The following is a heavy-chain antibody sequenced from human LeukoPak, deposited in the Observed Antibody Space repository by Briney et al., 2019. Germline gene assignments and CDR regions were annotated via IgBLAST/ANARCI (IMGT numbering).Heavy chain of an antibody. V-gene: IGHV3-53*01. D-gene: IGHD3-22*01. Sequence: GGSLRLSCAASGFTVSSNYMSWVRQAPGKGLEWVSVIYSGGSTYYADSVKGRFTISRDNSKNTLYLQMNSLRAEDTAVYYCARGLGYDSSGYYGMDVWGQGTTVTVSS. CDR1: GFTVSSNY. CDR2: IYSGGST. CDR3: ARGLGYDSSGYYGMDV. J-gene: IGHJ6*02.